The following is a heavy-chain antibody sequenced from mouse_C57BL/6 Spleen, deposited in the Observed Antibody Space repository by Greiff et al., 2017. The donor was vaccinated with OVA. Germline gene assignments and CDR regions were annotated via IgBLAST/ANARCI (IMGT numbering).Heavy chain of an antibody. Sequence: QVQLQQPGAELVKPGASVKLSCKASGYTFTSYWMHWVKQRPGQGLEWIGMIHPNSGSTNYNEKFKSKATLTVDKSSSTAYMQLSSLTSEDSAVYYCARCYNYYGSSYWFAYWGQGTLVTVSA. D-gene: IGHD1-1*01. CDR3: ARCYNYYGSSYWFAY. J-gene: IGHJ3*01. CDR1: GYTFTSYW. V-gene: IGHV1-64*01. CDR2: IHPNSGST.